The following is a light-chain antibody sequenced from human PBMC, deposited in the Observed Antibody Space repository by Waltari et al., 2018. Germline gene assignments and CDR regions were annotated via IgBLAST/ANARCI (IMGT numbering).Light chain of an antibody. J-gene: IGLJ2*01. Sequence: QSALTQPASVSGSPGQSITISCSGISSDVGGYTFVSWYQQHPGKAPKLLIFDVSNRPSWVSTRFSGSKSGNTASLTISGLQPEDEADYYCSSYRRSSTYVLLGGGTKLTVL. V-gene: IGLV2-14*03. CDR2: DVS. CDR1: SSDVGGYTF. CDR3: SSYRRSSTYVL.